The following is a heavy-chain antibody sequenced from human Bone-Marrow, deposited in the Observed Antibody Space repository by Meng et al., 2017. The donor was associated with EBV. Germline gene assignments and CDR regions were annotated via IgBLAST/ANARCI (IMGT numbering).Heavy chain of an antibody. CDR3: ARGQSIAVAVSTNYFDY. Sequence: QGQLQGPGQGLVKPSETLSLTGAVSGGSISSSNWWSWVRQPPGKGLEWIGEIYHSGSTNYNPSLKSRVTISVDKSKNQFSLKLSSVTAADTAVYYCARGQSIAVAVSTNYFDYWGQGTLVTVSS. CDR1: GGSISSSNW. V-gene: IGHV4-4*02. D-gene: IGHD6-19*01. J-gene: IGHJ4*02. CDR2: IYHSGST.